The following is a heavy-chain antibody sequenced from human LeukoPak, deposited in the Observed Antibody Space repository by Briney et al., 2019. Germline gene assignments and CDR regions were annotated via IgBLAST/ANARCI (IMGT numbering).Heavy chain of an antibody. V-gene: IGHV1-46*01. CDR3: ARSDGVVGFDP. CDR1: GYTFTSYY. J-gene: IGHJ5*02. CDR2: INPSGGST. Sequence: ASVKVSCKASGYTFTSYYMHWVRQAPGQGLEWMGIINPSGGSTSYAQKFQGRVTMTRDMSTSTVYMELSSLRSEDTAVYYCARSDGVVGFDPWGQGTLVTVSS. D-gene: IGHD2-15*01.